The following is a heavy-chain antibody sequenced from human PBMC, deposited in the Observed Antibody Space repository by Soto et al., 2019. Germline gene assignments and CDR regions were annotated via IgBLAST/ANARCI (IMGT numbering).Heavy chain of an antibody. CDR2: IIPIFGTA. CDR1: GGTFSSYA. Sequence: GASVKVCCKASGGTFSSYASRWVRQAHGQGLEWMGGIIPIFGTANYAQKFQGRVTITADESTSTAYMELSSLRSEDTAVYYCARVKGIAVAGPIDYWGQGTLVTVSS. CDR3: ARVKGIAVAGPIDY. V-gene: IGHV1-69*13. D-gene: IGHD6-19*01. J-gene: IGHJ4*02.